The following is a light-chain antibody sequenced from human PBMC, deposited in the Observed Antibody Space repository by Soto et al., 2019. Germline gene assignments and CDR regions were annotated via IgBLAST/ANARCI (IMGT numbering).Light chain of an antibody. CDR1: QRVYSSY. Sequence: ETVMTQSPATLSVSPGESATLSCRASQRVYSSYLAWYQQKPGQAPRLLIYGASSRATGIPDRFSGSGSGTDFTLTISRLEPEDFAVYYCQQYGSSPFTFGPGTKVDIK. V-gene: IGKV3-20*01. J-gene: IGKJ3*01. CDR3: QQYGSSPFT. CDR2: GAS.